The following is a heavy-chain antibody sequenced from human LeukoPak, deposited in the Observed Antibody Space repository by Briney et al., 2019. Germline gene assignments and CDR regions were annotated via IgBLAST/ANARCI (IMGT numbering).Heavy chain of an antibody. V-gene: IGHV3-23*01. CDR2: ISVRDGDT. Sequence: GGSLRLSCAASGFTFNNYAMSWVRQAPGKGLEWLSAISVRDGDTHYAASLEGRFTISSDNSKNTVYLQMQSLRAEDTAVYYCARRSHLTGYFDYGGQGTLVTVSS. CDR3: ARRSHLTGYFDY. D-gene: IGHD1-20*01. J-gene: IGHJ4*02. CDR1: GFTFNNYA.